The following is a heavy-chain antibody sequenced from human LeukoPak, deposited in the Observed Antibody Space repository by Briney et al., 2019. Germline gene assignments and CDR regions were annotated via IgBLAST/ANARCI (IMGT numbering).Heavy chain of an antibody. J-gene: IGHJ3*02. CDR2: INSDARNT. Sequence: GGSLRLSCAACGFTFSSYLMYWVRQAPGKGLVWVSRINSDARNTNYADSVQGRFTISRDNAKNTLYLQMNSLRVEDTAVYYCASGIGVGDSFDIWGQGTMVTVSS. D-gene: IGHD3-3*01. CDR3: ASGIGVGDSFDI. CDR1: GFTFSSYL. V-gene: IGHV3-74*01.